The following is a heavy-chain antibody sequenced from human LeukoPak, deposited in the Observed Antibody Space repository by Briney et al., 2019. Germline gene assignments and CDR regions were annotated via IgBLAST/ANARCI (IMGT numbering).Heavy chain of an antibody. D-gene: IGHD5-12*01. CDR2: IYHSGST. J-gene: IGHJ5*02. CDR3: ARSVNVPLLAVRGYSGYEGETPGGNWFDP. CDR1: GGSLSSYY. V-gene: IGHV4-59*12. Sequence: SETLSLTCTVSGGSLSSYYWSWIRQPPGKGLEWIGYIYHSGSTYYNPSLKSRVTISVDRSKNQFSLKLSSVTAADTAVYYCARSVNVPLLAVRGYSGYEGETPGGNWFDPWGQGTLVTVSS.